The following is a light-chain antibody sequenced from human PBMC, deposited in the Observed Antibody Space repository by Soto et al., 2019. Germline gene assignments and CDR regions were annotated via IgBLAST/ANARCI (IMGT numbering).Light chain of an antibody. J-gene: IGKJ1*01. V-gene: IGKV3-20*01. CDR3: QQYSASRT. CDR1: QSISSSY. CDR2: GVS. Sequence: EIVLTQSPGTLSLSPGERATLSCRASQSISSSYFAWYQQKPGQAPRLLVYGVSSRATDLPDRFSGSGSGTDFTLTISRLEPEVFAVYYCQQYSASRTFGQGTKVEI.